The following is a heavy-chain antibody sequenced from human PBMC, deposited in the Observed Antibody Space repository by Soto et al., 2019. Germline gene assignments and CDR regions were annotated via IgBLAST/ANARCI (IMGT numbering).Heavy chain of an antibody. V-gene: IGHV6-1*01. Sequence: SQTLSLTCALSGDSVSSNSAAWNWIRQSPSRGLEWLGRTYYRSKWYNDYAVSVKSRISINPDTSKNQFSLQLNSVTPEDTAVYYCARGSTAAAANLAFDYWGQGTLVTVSS. J-gene: IGHJ4*02. D-gene: IGHD6-13*01. CDR2: TYYRSKWYN. CDR1: GDSVSSNSAA. CDR3: ARGSTAAAANLAFDY.